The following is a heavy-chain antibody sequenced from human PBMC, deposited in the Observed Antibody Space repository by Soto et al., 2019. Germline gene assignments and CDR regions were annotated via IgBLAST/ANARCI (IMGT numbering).Heavy chain of an antibody. CDR2: ISYDGSNK. D-gene: IGHD3-9*01. CDR1: GFTFSSYA. V-gene: IGHV3-30-3*01. CDR3: ARTCESYYDILSGYHDPYYYYGMDV. Sequence: QVQLVESGGGVVQPGRSLRLSCAASGFTFSSYAMHWVRQAPGKGLEWVAVISYDGSNKYYADSVKGRFTISRDNSKNTLYLQMISLRAEDTAVYYCARTCESYYDILSGYHDPYYYYGMDVWGQGTTVTVSS. J-gene: IGHJ6*02.